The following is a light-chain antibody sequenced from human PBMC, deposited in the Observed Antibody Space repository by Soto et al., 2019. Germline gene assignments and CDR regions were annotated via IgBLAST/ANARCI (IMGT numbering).Light chain of an antibody. Sequence: DIQMTQSPSTLSASVGDRVTITCRASQSISSWLAWYQQKPGKAPKLLIYKASSLESGVPSRFSGSAYGTDFTLTINSLQPEDFATYFCLQHYDYSWTFGQGTKVDI. CDR2: KAS. V-gene: IGKV1-5*03. J-gene: IGKJ1*01. CDR1: QSISSW. CDR3: LQHYDYSWT.